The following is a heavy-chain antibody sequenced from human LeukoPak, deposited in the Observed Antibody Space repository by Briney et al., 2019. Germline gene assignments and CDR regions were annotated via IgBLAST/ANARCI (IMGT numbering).Heavy chain of an antibody. CDR1: GFSLSTSGVG. CDR3: AHFGFKGYCRSTSCYAANAFDI. V-gene: IGHV2-5*02. CDR2: IYWDYDK. Sequence: SGPTLVNPTQTLTLTCTFSGFSLSTSGVGVGWIRQPPGKGLEWLALIYWDYDKRYSPSLKSRLAITKDTSKNQVVLTMTNMDPVDTATYYCAHFGFKGYCRSTSCYAANAFDIWGQGTLVTVSS. D-gene: IGHD2-2*01. J-gene: IGHJ3*02.